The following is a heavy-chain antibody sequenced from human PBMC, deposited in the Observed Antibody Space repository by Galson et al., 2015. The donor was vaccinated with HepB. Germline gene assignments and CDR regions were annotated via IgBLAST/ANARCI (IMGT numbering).Heavy chain of an antibody. CDR3: ARDRGHYGSGSYYNGNWYFDV. Sequence: SLRLSCAASGFTFSSYSMNWVRQAPGKGLEWVSSISRSSSYIYYADSVKGRFTISRDNAKNLLYLQMNSLRAEDTAVYYCARDRGHYGSGSYYNGNWYFDVWGRGTLVTVSS. J-gene: IGHJ2*01. D-gene: IGHD3-10*01. CDR2: ISRSSSYI. V-gene: IGHV3-21*01. CDR1: GFTFSSYS.